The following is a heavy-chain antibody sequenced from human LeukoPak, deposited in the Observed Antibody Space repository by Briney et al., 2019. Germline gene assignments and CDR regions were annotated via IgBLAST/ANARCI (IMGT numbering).Heavy chain of an antibody. Sequence: GGSLRLSCAASGVTFTSYSMNWVRQAPGKGLEWVSTISGGGGSTYYADSVKGRFTISRDNSKNTLYLQMNSLRAEDTAVYYCAKRLAMTGTYHFDYWGQGTLVTVSS. CDR3: AKRLAMTGTYHFDY. CDR2: ISGGGGST. V-gene: IGHV3-23*01. CDR1: GVTFTSYS. D-gene: IGHD6-19*01. J-gene: IGHJ4*02.